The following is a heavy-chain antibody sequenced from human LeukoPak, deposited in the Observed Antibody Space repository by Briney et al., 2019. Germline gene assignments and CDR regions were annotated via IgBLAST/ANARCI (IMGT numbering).Heavy chain of an antibody. CDR1: GYNFNDYY. CDR2: IHPDGGST. D-gene: IGHD4-11*01. J-gene: IGHJ4*02. CDR3: ARAFNSIQPLDY. Sequence: ASVKVSCKASGYNFNDYYIYWVRQAPGHGLESMGSIHPDGGSTNYAQKFQGRVTMTSDMSTNTVYMELRSLRSEDTAMYYCARAFNSIQPLDYWGQGTLVTVSS. V-gene: IGHV1-46*02.